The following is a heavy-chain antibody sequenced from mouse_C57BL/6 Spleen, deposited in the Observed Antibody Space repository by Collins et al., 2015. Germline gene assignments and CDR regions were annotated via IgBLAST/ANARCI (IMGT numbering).Heavy chain of an antibody. Sequence: YMGWINTYSGVPTYADDFKGRFAFSLQTSASTAYLHINNLKNEDTATYFCARSRHYYGSSYDWYFDVWGTGTTVTVSS. J-gene: IGHJ1*03. D-gene: IGHD1-1*01. CDR2: INTYSGVP. V-gene: IGHV9-3*01. CDR3: ARSRHYYGSSYDWYFDV.